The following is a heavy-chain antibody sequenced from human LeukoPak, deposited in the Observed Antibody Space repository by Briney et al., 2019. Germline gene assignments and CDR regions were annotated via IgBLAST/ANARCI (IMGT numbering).Heavy chain of an antibody. CDR3: AKEMYSSSFYYYYGMDV. CDR2: MNPSSGNT. CDR1: GYTFTSYD. Sequence: ASVKVSCKASGYTFTSYDINWVRQATGQGLEWMGWMNPSSGNTGYAQKFQGRVTMTRNTSISTAYMELSSLRAEDTALYYCAKEMYSSSFYYYYGMDVWGQGTTVTVSS. D-gene: IGHD6-13*01. V-gene: IGHV1-8*01. J-gene: IGHJ6*02.